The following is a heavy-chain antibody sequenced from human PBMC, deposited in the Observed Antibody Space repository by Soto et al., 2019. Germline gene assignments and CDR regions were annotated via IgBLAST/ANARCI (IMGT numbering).Heavy chain of an antibody. V-gene: IGHV1-2*02. Sequence: ASVKVSCKASGYTFTGSYMHWVRQAPGQGLEWMGWINPNIGGTTYAQKFQGRVTMTRDTSISTAYMELSRLRSDDTAVYYCARGLRPGRWNYGRKVRDWGQGTLVTV. CDR2: INPNIGGT. CDR3: ARGLRPGRWNYGRKVRD. CDR1: GYTFTGSY. J-gene: IGHJ4*02. D-gene: IGHD1-7*01.